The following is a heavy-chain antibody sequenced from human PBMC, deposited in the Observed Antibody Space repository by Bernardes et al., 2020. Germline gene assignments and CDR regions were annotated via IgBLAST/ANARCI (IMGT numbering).Heavy chain of an antibody. V-gene: IGHV4-59*08. CDR3: AKVASAFDY. CDR2: IHDSGST. J-gene: IGHJ4*02. D-gene: IGHD6-25*01. CDR1: GDSTSSYY. Sequence: PESLSPTCPVSGDSTSSYYWTWIRQLPGKGMEWIGYIHDSGSTNYHPSLKTRVTISVDTSKNQFSLRLNSMTAADTAVYYCAKVASAFDYWGQETRVTVSS.